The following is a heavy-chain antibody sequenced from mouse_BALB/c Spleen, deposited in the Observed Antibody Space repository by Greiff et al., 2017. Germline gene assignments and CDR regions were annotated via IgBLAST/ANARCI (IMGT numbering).Heavy chain of an antibody. CDR1: GFTFSSYG. V-gene: IGHV5-6-3*01. CDR3: ARDRRNYAMDY. Sequence: EVQLVESGGGLVQPGGSLKLSCAASGFTFSSYGMSWVRQTPDKRLELVATINSNGGSTYYPDSVKGRFTISRDNAKNTLYLQMSSLKSEDTAMYYCARDRRNYAMDYWGQGTSVTVSS. J-gene: IGHJ4*01. CDR2: INSNGGST.